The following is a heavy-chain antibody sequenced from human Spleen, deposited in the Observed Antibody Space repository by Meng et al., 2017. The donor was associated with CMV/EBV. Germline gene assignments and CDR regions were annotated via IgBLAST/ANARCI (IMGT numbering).Heavy chain of an antibody. V-gene: IGHV3-66*01. CDR2: IYSGGST. J-gene: IGHJ6*02. D-gene: IGHD6-6*01. CDR3: AKEEEELVPYYGMDV. CDR1: GLTVSSNY. Sequence: GESLKISCAASGLTVSSNYMSWVRQAPGKGLEWVSVIYSGGSTYYADSVKGRFTISRDNSKNTLYLQMNSLRAEDTAVYYCAKEEEELVPYYGMDVWGQGTTVTVSS.